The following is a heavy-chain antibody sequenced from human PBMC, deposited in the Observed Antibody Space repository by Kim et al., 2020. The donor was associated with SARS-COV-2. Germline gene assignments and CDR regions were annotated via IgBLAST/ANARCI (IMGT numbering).Heavy chain of an antibody. J-gene: IGHJ1*01. CDR2: IAYTSST. CDR3: PRLYRFYGIVY. V-gene: IGHV4-39*01. D-gene: IGHD3-10*01. Sequence: SETLSLTCTVSGGSINSNTYYWGWIRQPPGKGLEYIGCIAYTSSTYDNPFLKSRVTISVDTYKTLFSLKQSSVIAADAAVYNTPRLYRFYGIVYWVQGT. CDR1: GGSINSNTYY.